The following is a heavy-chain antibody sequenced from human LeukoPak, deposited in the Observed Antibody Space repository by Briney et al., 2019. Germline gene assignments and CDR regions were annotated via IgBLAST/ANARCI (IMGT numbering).Heavy chain of an antibody. D-gene: IGHD1-14*01. Sequence: GASVKVSCKASGYTFTSYGISWVRQAPGQGLEWMGWISAYNGNTNYAQKFQGRVTITADESTSTAYMELSSLRSEDTAVYYCAREGFGEPGRGNWFDPWGQGTLVTVSS. CDR1: GYTFTSYG. CDR3: AREGFGEPGRGNWFDP. V-gene: IGHV1-18*01. J-gene: IGHJ5*02. CDR2: ISAYNGNT.